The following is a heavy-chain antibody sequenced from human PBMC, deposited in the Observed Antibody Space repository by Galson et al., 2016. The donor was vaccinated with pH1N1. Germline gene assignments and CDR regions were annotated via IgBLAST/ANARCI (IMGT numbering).Heavy chain of an antibody. CDR3: ARLSASSYGRARYYMDV. V-gene: IGHV5-51*03. D-gene: IGHD5-18*01. J-gene: IGHJ6*03. Sequence: QSGAEVKQSGESLQISCKSSGYDFSNFWIGWVRQVPGKGLEWMGIIYPGDSDTRYSPSFQGRVTISVDKSINIAYLQWSNLRASDTAIYFCARLSASSYGRARYYMDVWGKGTTVTVSS. CDR1: GYDFSNFW. CDR2: IYPGDSDT.